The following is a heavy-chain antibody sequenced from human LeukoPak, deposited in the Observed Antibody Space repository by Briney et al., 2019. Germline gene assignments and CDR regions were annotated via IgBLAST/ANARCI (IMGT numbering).Heavy chain of an antibody. Sequence: GGSLRLSCAASRFTLSSYSMNWVRQAPGKALEWVSSISSSSSYIYYAHSVKGRFTISRDNAKNSLYLQMNSLRAEDTAVYYCARDRQAAGTYYFDYWGQGTLVTVFS. V-gene: IGHV3-21*01. CDR1: RFTLSSYS. CDR3: ARDRQAAGTYYFDY. D-gene: IGHD6-13*01. J-gene: IGHJ4*02. CDR2: ISSSSSYI.